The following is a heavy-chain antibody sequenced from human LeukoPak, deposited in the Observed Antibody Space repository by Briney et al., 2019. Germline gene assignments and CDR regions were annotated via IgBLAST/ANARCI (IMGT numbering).Heavy chain of an antibody. CDR1: GGSISSGGYY. D-gene: IGHD3-9*01. J-gene: IGHJ5*02. CDR2: INHSGST. CDR3: ARGTTYYDILTGYYRLLKSNWFDP. Sequence: PSETLSLTCTVSGGSISSGGYYWSWIRQPPGKGLEWIGEINHSGSTNYNPSLKSRVTISVDTSKNQFSLKLSSVTAADTAVYYCARGTTYYDILTGYYRLLKSNWFDPWGQGTLVTVSS. V-gene: IGHV4-39*07.